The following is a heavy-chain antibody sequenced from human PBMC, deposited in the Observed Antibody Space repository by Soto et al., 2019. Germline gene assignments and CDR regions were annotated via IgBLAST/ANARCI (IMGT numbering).Heavy chain of an antibody. V-gene: IGHV3-30*03. CDR1: GFPFTTYG. Sequence: QVQLVESGGGVVQPGRSLRLSCAASGFPFTTYGMHWVREGPGKGLEWVAVISYDGTNKYYADSVKGRFTISRDNSKNTLYLQMNSLSPEDTALYYCVGGQYYFGYRGQGILVTVSS. J-gene: IGHJ4*02. D-gene: IGHD3-10*01. CDR3: VGGQYYFGY. CDR2: ISYDGTNK.